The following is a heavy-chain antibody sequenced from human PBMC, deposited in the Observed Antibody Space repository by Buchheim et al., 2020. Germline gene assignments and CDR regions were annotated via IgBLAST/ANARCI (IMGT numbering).Heavy chain of an antibody. CDR2: ISSSSSYT. CDR3: ARVYYDFWSGYSGWFDP. V-gene: IGHV3-11*06. Sequence: QVQLVESGGGLVKPGGSLRLSCAASGFTFSDYYMSWIRQAPGKGLEWVSYISSSSSYTNYADYVKGRFTISRDNAKNSLYLQMNSLRADDTAVYYCARVYYDFWSGYSGWFDPWGQGTL. D-gene: IGHD3-3*01. J-gene: IGHJ5*02. CDR1: GFTFSDYY.